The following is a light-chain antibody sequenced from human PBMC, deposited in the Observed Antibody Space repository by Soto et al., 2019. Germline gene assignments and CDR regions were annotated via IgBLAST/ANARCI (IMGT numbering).Light chain of an antibody. J-gene: IGKJ4*01. CDR2: GAS. V-gene: IGKV3-20*01. CDR1: QSVSSSY. Sequence: EIVLTQSPGTLSLSPGERATLSCRASQSVSSSYLAWYQQKPGQAPRLLIYGASSRATGSPDRFSGSGSGTDFTLPISRLQPEDFAVYYCQQYCSSPLTFGGGTKVEIK. CDR3: QQYCSSPLT.